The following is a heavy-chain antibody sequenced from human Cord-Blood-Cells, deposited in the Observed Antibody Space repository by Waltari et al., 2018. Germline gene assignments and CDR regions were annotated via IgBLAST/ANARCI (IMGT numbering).Heavy chain of an antibody. D-gene: IGHD3-22*01. J-gene: IGHJ4*02. CDR1: GGSISSSSYY. CDR2: SYYSGST. V-gene: IGHV4-39*07. CDR3: ARGPPYDSSGYYYFDY. Sequence: QLQLQESGPGLVKPSETLSLTCTVSGGSISSSSYYWGWIRQPPGKGLEWIGSSYYSGSTYYNPSLKSRVTISVDTSKNQFSLKLSSVTAADTAVYYCARGPPYDSSGYYYFDYWGQGTLVTVSS.